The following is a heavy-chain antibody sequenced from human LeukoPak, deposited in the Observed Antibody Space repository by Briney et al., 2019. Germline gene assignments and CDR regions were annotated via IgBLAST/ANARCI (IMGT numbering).Heavy chain of an antibody. CDR3: ARVAAAEGSFDY. J-gene: IGHJ4*02. CDR2: IYYSGST. D-gene: IGHD6-13*01. CDR1: GGSISSYY. Sequence: SSETLSLTCTVSGGSISSYYWSWIRQPPGKGLEWIGYIYYSGSTNYNPSLKSRVTISVDTSKNQFSLKLSSVTAADTAVYYCARVAAAEGSFDYWGQGTLVTVSS. V-gene: IGHV4-59*01.